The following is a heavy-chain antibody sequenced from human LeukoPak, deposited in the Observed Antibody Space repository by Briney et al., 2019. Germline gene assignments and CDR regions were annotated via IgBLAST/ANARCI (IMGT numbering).Heavy chain of an antibody. CDR2: IYYSGST. D-gene: IGHD3-9*01. Sequence: SETLSLTCTVSGGSISSYYWSWIRQPPGKGLEWIGYIYYSGSTNYNPSLKSRVTISVDTSKNQFSLKLSSVTAADTAVYYCAARDILVSDGMDVWGQGTTVTVSS. V-gene: IGHV4-59*08. CDR3: AARDILVSDGMDV. CDR1: GGSISSYY. J-gene: IGHJ6*02.